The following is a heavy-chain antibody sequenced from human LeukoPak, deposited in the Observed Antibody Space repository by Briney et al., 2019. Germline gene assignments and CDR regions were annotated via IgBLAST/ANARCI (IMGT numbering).Heavy chain of an antibody. D-gene: IGHD2-2*01. CDR2: IYYSGST. Sequence: SETLSLTCTVSGGSVSSGSYYWSWIRQPPGKGLEWIGYIYYSGSTNYNPSLKSRVTISVDTSKNQFSLKLSSVTAADTAVYYCARGLIVPPTIFDHWGQGALVTVSS. CDR3: ARGLIVPPTIFDH. V-gene: IGHV4-61*01. CDR1: GGSVSSGSYY. J-gene: IGHJ4*02.